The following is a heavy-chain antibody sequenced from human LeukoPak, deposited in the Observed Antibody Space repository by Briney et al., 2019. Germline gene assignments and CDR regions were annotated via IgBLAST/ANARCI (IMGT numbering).Heavy chain of an antibody. CDR3: AKVESSGWYAIDY. CDR1: GFTFSSYV. V-gene: IGHV3-30*18. CDR2: ISYAGNIE. J-gene: IGHJ4*02. Sequence: GGSLRLSCAASGFTFSSYVMRWVRQAPGKGLEWVAVISYAGNIEYYADSVKGRFTISRDNSKNTLYLHMNTLRAEDTAVYYCAKVESSGWYAIDYWGQGTLVTVSS. D-gene: IGHD6-19*01.